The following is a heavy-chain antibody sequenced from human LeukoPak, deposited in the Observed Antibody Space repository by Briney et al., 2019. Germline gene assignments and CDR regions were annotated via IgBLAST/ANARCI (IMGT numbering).Heavy chain of an antibody. CDR2: ISSTSRYI. J-gene: IGHJ4*01. CDR3: ARDHGIPGSGSYRFDY. V-gene: IGHV3-21*06. CDR1: GFTFSGYS. Sequence: GGSLRLSCAASGFTFSGYSMNWVRQAPGKGLEWVSSISSTSRYIYYADSVKGRFTISRDYAKNLLYLQMNSLRIEDTAVYYCARDHGIPGSGSYRFDYWGHGTLVTVSS. D-gene: IGHD3-10*01.